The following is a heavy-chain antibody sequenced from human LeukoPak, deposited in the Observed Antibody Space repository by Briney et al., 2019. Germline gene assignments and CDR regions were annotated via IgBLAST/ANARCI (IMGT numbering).Heavy chain of an antibody. CDR1: GGSISSTGDY. V-gene: IGHV4-61*02. Sequence: PSETLSLTCTVSGGSISSTGDYGTWIRQPAGKGLEWIGRISGSGTITYNPALQSRLSISIDTSKNQFSLKLMSVTAADTAVYYCARDSGTTGEVKFDPWGQGTLVTVSS. CDR2: ISGSGTI. J-gene: IGHJ5*02. CDR3: ARDSGTTGEVKFDP. D-gene: IGHD3-10*01.